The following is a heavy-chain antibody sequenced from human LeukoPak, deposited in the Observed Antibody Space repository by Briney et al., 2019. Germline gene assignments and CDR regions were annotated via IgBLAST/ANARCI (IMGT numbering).Heavy chain of an antibody. J-gene: IGHJ4*02. CDR1: GFTFSNFA. D-gene: IGHD2-2*02. CDR3: APYTYYFDY. Sequence: GGSLRLSCAASGFTFSNFAVGWVRQAPGKGLEWVSGISGSGDSTYYAESVKGRFTISRDNSKNTLYLQMHSLRADDTAVYYCAPYTYYFDYWGQGTLVTVSS. CDR2: ISGSGDST. V-gene: IGHV3-23*01.